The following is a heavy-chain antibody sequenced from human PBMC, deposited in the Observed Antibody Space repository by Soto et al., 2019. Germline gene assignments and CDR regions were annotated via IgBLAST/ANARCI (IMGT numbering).Heavy chain of an antibody. J-gene: IGHJ3*02. CDR2: IYYSGST. Sequence: SETLSLTCTVSGGSISSSSYYWGWIRQPPGKGLEWIGSIYYSGSTYYNPSLKSRATISVDTSKNQFSLKLSSVTAADTAVYYCARQKDCSGGSCYLNDAFDIWGQGTMVT. CDR1: GGSISSSSYY. CDR3: ARQKDCSGGSCYLNDAFDI. V-gene: IGHV4-39*01. D-gene: IGHD2-15*01.